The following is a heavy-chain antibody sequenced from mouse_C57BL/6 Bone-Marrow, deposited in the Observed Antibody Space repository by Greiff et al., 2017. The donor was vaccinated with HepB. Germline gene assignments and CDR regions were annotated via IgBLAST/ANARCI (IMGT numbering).Heavy chain of an antibody. Sequence: EVQRVESGGGLVQPGGSLKLSCAASGFTFSDYGMAWVRQAPRKGPEWVAFISNLAYSIYYADTVTGRFTISRENAKNTLYLEMSSLRSEDTAMYYCARHDYYGSSPWFAYWGQGTLVTVSA. D-gene: IGHD1-1*01. CDR1: GFTFSDYG. V-gene: IGHV5-15*01. CDR2: ISNLAYSI. J-gene: IGHJ3*01. CDR3: ARHDYYGSSPWFAY.